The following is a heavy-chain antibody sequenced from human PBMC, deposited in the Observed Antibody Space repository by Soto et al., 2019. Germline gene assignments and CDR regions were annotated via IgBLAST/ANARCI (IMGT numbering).Heavy chain of an antibody. CDR1: GFTFSSYS. CDR2: ISSSSSTI. J-gene: IGHJ4*02. D-gene: IGHD3-10*01. Sequence: EVQLVESGGGLVQPGGSLRLSCAASGFTFSSYSMNWVRQAPGKGLEWVSYISSSSSTIYYADSVKGRFTISRDNAKNSLYLQMNSLRAEDTAVYYCARELGVIWFGEPPGWGQGTLVAVSS. V-gene: IGHV3-48*01. CDR3: ARELGVIWFGEPPG.